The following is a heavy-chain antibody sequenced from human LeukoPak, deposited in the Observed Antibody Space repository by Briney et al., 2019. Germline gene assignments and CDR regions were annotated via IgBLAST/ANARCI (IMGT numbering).Heavy chain of an antibody. CDR1: GFTFSSYA. CDR2: ISGGGGST. D-gene: IGHD3-16*01. V-gene: IGHV3-23*01. CDR3: VRGGGDY. Sequence: GGSLRLSCAASGFTFSSYAMSWVRQAPGKGLEWVSAISGGGGSTYYADSVKGRFTISRDNAKNSLYLQMNSLRAEDTAVYYCVRGGGDYWGQGTLVTVSS. J-gene: IGHJ4*02.